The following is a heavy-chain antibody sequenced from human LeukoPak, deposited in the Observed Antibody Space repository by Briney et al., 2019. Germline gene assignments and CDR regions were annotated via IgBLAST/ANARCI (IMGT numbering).Heavy chain of an antibody. CDR1: GLLFRRYE. D-gene: IGHD2-2*01. CDR2: ISSSGSTI. CDR3: ARHYCSSTSCLPDY. Sequence: AGGPLSLFCAASGLLFRRYEMHWLRQAPGKGLEWVSYISSSGSTIYYADSVKGRFTISRDNAKNSLYLQMSSLRAEDTAVYFCARHYCSSTSCLPDYWGEGTLVSVSS. V-gene: IGHV3-48*03. J-gene: IGHJ4*02.